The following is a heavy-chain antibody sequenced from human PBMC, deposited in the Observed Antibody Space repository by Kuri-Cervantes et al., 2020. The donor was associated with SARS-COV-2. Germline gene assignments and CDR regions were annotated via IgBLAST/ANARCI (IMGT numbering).Heavy chain of an antibody. J-gene: IGHJ4*02. CDR1: GFTFNSYE. CDR2: IGNTDSTT. CDR3: ARDLSQYGDPGFDF. D-gene: IGHD4-17*01. Sequence: GESLKISCAASGFTFNSYEMNWVRQAPGKGLEWLLYIGNTDSTTYYADSVKGRFTISRDNAKNLLYLQMNSLRAEDTALYYCARDLSQYGDPGFDFWGQGTLVTVSS. V-gene: IGHV3-48*03.